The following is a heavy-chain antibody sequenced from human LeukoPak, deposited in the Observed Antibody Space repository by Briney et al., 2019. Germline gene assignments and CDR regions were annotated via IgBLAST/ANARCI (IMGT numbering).Heavy chain of an antibody. J-gene: IGHJ4*02. D-gene: IGHD5-12*01. Sequence: GGSLRLSCAASGFTFSSYGMHWVRQAPGKGLEWVAVIWYDGSNKYYADSVKGRFTISRDNSKNTLYLQMNSLRAEDTAVYYCAKSPAEGGATISYFDYWGQGTLVIVSS. V-gene: IGHV3-33*06. CDR1: GFTFSSYG. CDR2: IWYDGSNK. CDR3: AKSPAEGGATISYFDY.